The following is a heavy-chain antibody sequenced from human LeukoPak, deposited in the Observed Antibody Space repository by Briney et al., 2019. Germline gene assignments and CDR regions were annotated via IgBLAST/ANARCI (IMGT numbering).Heavy chain of an antibody. Sequence: ASVKVSCKASGYTFTGYYIRWVRQAPGQGLEWMGWISPNNGNTNYAQKFQGRVTMTTDTSTSTAYMELRSLRSDDTAVYCCASLTYYYGSGRFDYWGQGTLVTVSS. CDR3: ASLTYYYGSGRFDY. CDR1: GYTFTGYY. D-gene: IGHD3-10*01. V-gene: IGHV1-18*04. CDR2: ISPNNGNT. J-gene: IGHJ4*02.